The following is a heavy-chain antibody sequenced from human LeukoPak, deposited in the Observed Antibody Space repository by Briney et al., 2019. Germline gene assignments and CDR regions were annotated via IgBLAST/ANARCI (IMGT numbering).Heavy chain of an antibody. D-gene: IGHD6-19*01. V-gene: IGHV3-23*01. J-gene: IGHJ6*02. Sequence: QPGGSLRLSCAASGFTFSSYDMNWVRQAPGKGLEWVSAISSSGGGTYYADSVKGRFTISRDNSKSTLYLQMNSLRAEDTAVYYCARDGLAVAGTSPKDYYYYYYGMDVWGQGTTVTVSS. CDR3: ARDGLAVAGTSPKDYYYYYYGMDV. CDR2: ISSSGGGT. CDR1: GFTFSSYD.